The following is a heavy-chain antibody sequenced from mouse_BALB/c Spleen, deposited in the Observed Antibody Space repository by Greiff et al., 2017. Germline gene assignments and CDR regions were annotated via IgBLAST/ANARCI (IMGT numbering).Heavy chain of an antibody. CDR3: ARSVDYSPWFAY. CDR1: GFTFSSFG. CDR2: ISSGSSTI. Sequence: EVKVVESGGGLVQPGGSRKLSCAASGFTFSSFGMHWVRQAPEKGLEWVAYISSGSSTIYYADTVKGRFTISRDNPKNTLFLQMTSLRSEDTAMYYCARSVDYSPWFAYWGQGTLVTVSA. D-gene: IGHD2-4*01. J-gene: IGHJ3*01. V-gene: IGHV5-17*02.